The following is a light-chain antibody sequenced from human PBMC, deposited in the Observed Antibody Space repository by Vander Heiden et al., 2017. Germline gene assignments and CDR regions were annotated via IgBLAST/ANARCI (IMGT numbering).Light chain of an antibody. Sequence: DIVMTPSPDSLLASLGERATIICKSSHHILYNSNNKYHLAWCQLQPRLPPKLLIYWASSRECGVPDRCSGRGCGKDFTLSSSSRQDEDVAVYYWQHYSSPPTFGQGTKVEIK. CDR1: HHILYNSNNKYH. J-gene: IGKJ2*01. CDR3: QHYSSPPT. V-gene: IGKV4-1*01. CDR2: WAS.